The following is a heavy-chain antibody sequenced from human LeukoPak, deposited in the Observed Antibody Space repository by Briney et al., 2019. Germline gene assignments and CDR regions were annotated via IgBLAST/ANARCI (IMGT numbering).Heavy chain of an antibody. D-gene: IGHD5-24*01. V-gene: IGHV1-69*05. CDR3: AASRDGYNWFDY. CDR2: IIPIFGTA. Sequence: SVKVSCKASGGTFTSYAISWVRQAPGQGLEWMGGIIPIFGTANSAQKFQGRVTISTDESTSTAYMELSSLRSEDTAVYYCAASRDGYNWFDYWGQGTLVTVSS. CDR1: GGTFTSYA. J-gene: IGHJ4*02.